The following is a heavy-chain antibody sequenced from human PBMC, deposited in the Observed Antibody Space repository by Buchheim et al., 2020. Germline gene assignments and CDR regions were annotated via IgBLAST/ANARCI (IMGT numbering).Heavy chain of an antibody. V-gene: IGHV1-46*01. D-gene: IGHD1-26*01. J-gene: IGHJ6*02. CDR3: ARDRSLRGLPNLYGMDA. CDR2: INLSGGST. Sequence: QVQLVQSGAEVKKPGASVKVSCKASGYTFTSYYMHWVRQAPGQGLEWMGIINLSGGSTSYAQKFQGRVTMTRDTSTSTVYMELSSLRSEDTAVYYCARDRSLRGLPNLYGMDAWGQGTT. CDR1: GYTFTSYY.